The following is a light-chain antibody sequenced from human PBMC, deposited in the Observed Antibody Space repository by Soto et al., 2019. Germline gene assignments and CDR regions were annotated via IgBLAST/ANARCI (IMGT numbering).Light chain of an antibody. J-gene: IGKJ3*01. V-gene: IGKV3-15*01. CDR2: GAS. CDR1: QSVSSN. CDR3: QQYNDWPL. Sequence: EIAMTQSPGTLSVSPGERATLSCRASQSVSSNLAWYQQKPGQAPRLLIYGASTRATGIPARFSGSGSGTEFTLTISSLQSEDFAVYYCQQYNDWPLFGPGTRVDLK.